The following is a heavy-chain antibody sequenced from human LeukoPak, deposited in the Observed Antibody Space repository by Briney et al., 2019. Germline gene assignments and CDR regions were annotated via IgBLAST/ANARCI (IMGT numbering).Heavy chain of an antibody. CDR1: GFTFSDYY. J-gene: IGHJ5*02. D-gene: IGHD3-22*01. V-gene: IGHV3-11*01. Sequence: AGGSLRLSCAASGFTFSDYYMSWIRQAPGKWLEWVSYISSSGSTIYYADSVKGRFTISRDNAKNSLYLQMNSLRAEDTAVYYCARDNTGFTDSSGYYRFDPWGQGTLVTVSS. CDR3: ARDNTGFTDSSGYYRFDP. CDR2: ISSSGSTI.